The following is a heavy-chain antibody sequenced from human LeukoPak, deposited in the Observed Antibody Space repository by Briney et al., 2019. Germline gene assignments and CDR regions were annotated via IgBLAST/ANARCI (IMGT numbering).Heavy chain of an antibody. CDR1: GFTFHDYV. CDR2: ISRNSGSI. CDR3: AALYGGSFDY. V-gene: IGHV3-9*01. D-gene: IGHD4-23*01. Sequence: GGSLRLSCAASGFTFHDYVMHWVRQAPGKGLEWVSSISRNSGSIGYADSVKGRFTISRDNSKNTLYLQMNSLRAEDTAVYYCAALYGGSFDYWGQGALVTVSS. J-gene: IGHJ4*02.